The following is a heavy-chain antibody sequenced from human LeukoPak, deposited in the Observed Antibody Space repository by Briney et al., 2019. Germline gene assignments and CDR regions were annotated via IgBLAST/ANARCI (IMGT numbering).Heavy chain of an antibody. D-gene: IGHD2-15*01. V-gene: IGHV3-66*01. CDR1: GFTVSSNY. Sequence: PGGPLRLSCAASGFTVSSNYMSWVRQAPGKGLEWVSVIYSGGSTYHADSVKGRFTISRDNSKNTLYLQMNSLRAEDTAVYYCARVHNMGAAGYYYYMDVWGKGTTVTISS. CDR3: ARVHNMGAAGYYYYMDV. CDR2: IYSGGST. J-gene: IGHJ6*03.